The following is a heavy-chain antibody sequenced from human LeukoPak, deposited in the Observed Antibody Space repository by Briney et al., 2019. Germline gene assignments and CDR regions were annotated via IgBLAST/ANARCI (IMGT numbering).Heavy chain of an antibody. CDR2: IYYSGST. Sequence: SETLSLTCTVSGGSISSGDYYWSWIRQPPGKGLEWIGYIYYSGSTYYNPSLKSRVTISLDTSKNQFSLKLSSVTAADTAVYYCARGHGYNDFDYWGQGTLVTVSS. J-gene: IGHJ4*02. D-gene: IGHD5-24*01. CDR3: ARGHGYNDFDY. V-gene: IGHV4-30-4*01. CDR1: GGSISSGDYY.